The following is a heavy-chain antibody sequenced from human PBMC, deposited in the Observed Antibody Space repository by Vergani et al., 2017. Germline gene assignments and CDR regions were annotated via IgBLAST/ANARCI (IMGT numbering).Heavy chain of an antibody. CDR3: AKDLDTFSAFDI. CDR1: GFTFSSYA. V-gene: IGHV3-23*01. CDR2: ISGSGGST. D-gene: IGHD2-2*02. Sequence: EVQLLESGGGLVQPGGSLRLSCAASGFTFSSYAMSWVRQAPGKGLEWVSGISGSGGSTYYADSVKGRFTISRDNSKNTLYLHMNSLRAEDTAVYYCAKDLDTFSAFDIWGQGTMVIVSS. J-gene: IGHJ3*02.